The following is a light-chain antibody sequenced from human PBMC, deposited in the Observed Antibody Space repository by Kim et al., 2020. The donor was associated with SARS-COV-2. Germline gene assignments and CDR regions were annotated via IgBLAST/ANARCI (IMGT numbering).Light chain of an antibody. V-gene: IGLV4-69*01. CDR3: QTWGTVQNWV. CDR1: SGHSSYA. Sequence: QPVLTQSPSASASLGASVKLTCTLSSGHSSYAIAWHQQQPEKGPRYLMKLNSDGSHSKGDGFPDRFSGASSGAERYLTISSLQSEDEADYYFQTWGTVQNWVFGGGTQRTVL. J-gene: IGLJ3*02. CDR2: LNSDGSH.